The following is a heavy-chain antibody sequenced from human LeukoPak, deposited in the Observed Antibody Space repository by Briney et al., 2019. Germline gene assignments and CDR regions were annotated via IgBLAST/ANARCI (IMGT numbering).Heavy chain of an antibody. Sequence: GGSLRLSCAASGITVSSNYMLWVRQASGKGPEWVSDIYRGGSTEYADSVKGRFFISRENSKNTVYLEMNSLRAEDRAVYYCASRASGSWNYKSGFDHWGQGTLVTVSS. CDR1: GITVSSNY. CDR3: ASRASGSWNYKSGFDH. V-gene: IGHV3-53*01. CDR2: IYRGGST. J-gene: IGHJ4*02. D-gene: IGHD1-26*01.